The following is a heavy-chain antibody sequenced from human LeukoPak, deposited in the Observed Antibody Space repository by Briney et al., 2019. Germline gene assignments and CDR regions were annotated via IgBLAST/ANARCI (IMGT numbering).Heavy chain of an antibody. CDR3: ARSLEGGNYDY. V-gene: IGHV4-61*02. CDR2: IYTSGST. Sequence: SETLSLTCTVSGGSISSGSYYWSWIRQPAGEGLEWIGRIYTSGSTNYNPSLKSRVTISVDTSKNQFSLKLSSVTAADTAVYYCARSLEGGNYDYWGQGTLVTVSS. CDR1: GGSISSGSYY. J-gene: IGHJ4*02. D-gene: IGHD4-23*01.